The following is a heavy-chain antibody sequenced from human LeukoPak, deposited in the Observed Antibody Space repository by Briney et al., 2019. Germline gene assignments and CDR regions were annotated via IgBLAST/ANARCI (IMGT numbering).Heavy chain of an antibody. CDR1: GFTFSSYA. Sequence: PGGSLRLSCAASGFTFSSYAMSWVRQAPGKGLEWVSAISGSGGSTYYADSVKGRFTISRDNSKNTLCLQMNSLRAEDTAVYYCAKDLYSGSPGNPFDYWGQGTLVTVSS. CDR3: AKDLYSGSPGNPFDY. J-gene: IGHJ4*02. CDR2: ISGSGGST. V-gene: IGHV3-23*01. D-gene: IGHD1-26*01.